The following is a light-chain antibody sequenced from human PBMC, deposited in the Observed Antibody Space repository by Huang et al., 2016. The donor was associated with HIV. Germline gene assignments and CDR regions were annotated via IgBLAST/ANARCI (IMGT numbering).Light chain of an antibody. CDR2: SAH. Sequence: IQMTQSPTSLSASVGDRVSITCRASQSISTYLNWYQQKPGKAPKLLISSAHSLHSGVPSRFSGSGSGTDFPLTIKGLQLDDVATYYCQQSYSALSSFGPGTRL. CDR3: QQSYSALSS. V-gene: IGKV1-39*01. CDR1: QSISTY. J-gene: IGKJ5*01.